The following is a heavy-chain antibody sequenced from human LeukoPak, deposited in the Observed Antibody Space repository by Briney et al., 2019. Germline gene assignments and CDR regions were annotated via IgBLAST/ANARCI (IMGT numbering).Heavy chain of an antibody. J-gene: IGHJ4*02. CDR3: ARRDVAEYYFDY. V-gene: IGHV4-39*01. CDR1: GGFISSSSYY. D-gene: IGHD2-15*01. Sequence: PSETLSLTCTVSGGFISSSSYYWGWIRQPPGKGLEWIGSIYYSGSTYYNPSLKSRVTISVDTSKNQFSLKLSSVTAADTAVYYCARRDVAEYYFDYWGQGTLVTVSS. CDR2: IYYSGST.